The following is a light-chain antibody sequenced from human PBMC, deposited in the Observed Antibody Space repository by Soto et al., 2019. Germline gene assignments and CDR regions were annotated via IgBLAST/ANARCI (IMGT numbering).Light chain of an antibody. V-gene: IGLV1-44*01. CDR2: TNN. Sequence: QSALTQPPSASGTPGQRIVISCSGSTSNIESHSVNWFQQVPGTAPRLLIITNNQRPSGVPDRFSGSKSGASASLAISGLQSEDEATYYCATWDDSRKGVFGTGTKVNV. J-gene: IGLJ1*01. CDR1: TSNIESHS. CDR3: ATWDDSRKGV.